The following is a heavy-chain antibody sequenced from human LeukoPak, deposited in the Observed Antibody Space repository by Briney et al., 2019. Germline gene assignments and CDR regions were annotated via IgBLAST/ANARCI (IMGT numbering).Heavy chain of an antibody. CDR3: AELGITMIGGV. D-gene: IGHD3-10*02. V-gene: IGHV3-48*03. Sequence: GGSLRLSCAASGFTFSSYEMNWVRQAPGKGLEWVSYISSSGSTIYYADSEKGRFTISRDNAKNSLYLQMNSLRAEDTAVYYCAELGITMIGGVWGKGTTVTISS. CDR2: ISSSGSTI. CDR1: GFTFSSYE. J-gene: IGHJ6*04.